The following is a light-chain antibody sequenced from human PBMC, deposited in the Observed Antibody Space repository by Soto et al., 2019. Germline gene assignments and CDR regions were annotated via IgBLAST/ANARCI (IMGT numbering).Light chain of an antibody. CDR1: QSVLYSSNNKNS. Sequence: DIVMTQSPDSLAVSLGERATINCKSSQSVLYSSNNKNSVAWYQQRPGQPPKLLIYWTSIRESGVPDRFSGSGSGTDFTLTISSLQAEDVAVYFCQQYYSPPLTFGGGTKVEIK. J-gene: IGKJ4*01. V-gene: IGKV4-1*01. CDR2: WTS. CDR3: QQYYSPPLT.